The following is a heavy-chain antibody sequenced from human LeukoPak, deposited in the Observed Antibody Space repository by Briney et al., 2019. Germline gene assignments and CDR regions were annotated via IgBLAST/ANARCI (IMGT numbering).Heavy chain of an antibody. CDR3: ARSIEYSSSGFDY. Sequence: PSETLSLTCTVSSGSISTNTYYWGWIRQPPGKGLEWIASIIYSGSTYYNPSLKSRVTISVDTSKSQFSLKMRSVTAADTAVYYCARSIEYSSSGFDYWGQGTLVTVSS. V-gene: IGHV4-39*07. CDR2: IIYSGST. J-gene: IGHJ4*02. D-gene: IGHD6-6*01. CDR1: SGSISTNTYY.